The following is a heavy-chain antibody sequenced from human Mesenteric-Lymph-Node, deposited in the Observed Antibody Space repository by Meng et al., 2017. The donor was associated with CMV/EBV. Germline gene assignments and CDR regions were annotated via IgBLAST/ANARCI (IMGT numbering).Heavy chain of an antibody. J-gene: IGHJ5*02. CDR3: ARGEYYYDSSGYLNWFDP. D-gene: IGHD3-22*01. Sequence: SISSSNGWSWVRQPPGKGLEWIGEIYHSGSTNYNPSLKSRVTISVDKSKNQFSLKLSSVTAADTAVYYCARGEYYYDSSGYLNWFDPWGQGTLVTVSS. CDR2: IYHSGST. V-gene: IGHV4-4*02. CDR1: SISSSNG.